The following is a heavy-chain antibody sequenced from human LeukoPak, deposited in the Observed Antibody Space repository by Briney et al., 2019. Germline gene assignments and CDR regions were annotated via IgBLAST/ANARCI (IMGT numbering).Heavy chain of an antibody. Sequence: SETLSLTCTVSGGSISSYYWSWIRQPPGKGLEWIGYIYYSGSTNYNPSLKSRVTISVDTSKNQFSLKLSSVTAADTAVYYCARDDYGDYFDYWGQGTLVTVSS. J-gene: IGHJ4*02. CDR3: ARDDYGDYFDY. D-gene: IGHD4-17*01. CDR2: IYYSGST. CDR1: GGSISSYY. V-gene: IGHV4-59*01.